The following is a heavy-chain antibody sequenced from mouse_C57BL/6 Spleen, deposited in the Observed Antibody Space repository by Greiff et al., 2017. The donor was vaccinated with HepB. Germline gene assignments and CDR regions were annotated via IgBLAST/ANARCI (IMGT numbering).Heavy chain of an antibody. V-gene: IGHV14-4*01. Sequence: EVQLQQSGAELVRPGASVKLSCTASGFNIKDDYMHWVKQRPEQGLEWIGWIDPENGDTEYASKFQGKATITADTSSNTAYLQRSSLTSEDTAVYYCTRGGHLRPYYLDYWGQGTTLTVAS. D-gene: IGHD3-2*02. CDR3: TRGGHLRPYYLDY. CDR2: IDPENGDT. J-gene: IGHJ2*01. CDR1: GFNIKDDY.